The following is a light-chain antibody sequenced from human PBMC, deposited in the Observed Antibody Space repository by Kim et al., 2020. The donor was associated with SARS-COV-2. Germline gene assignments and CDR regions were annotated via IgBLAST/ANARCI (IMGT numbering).Light chain of an antibody. CDR1: NLDSDY. V-gene: IGLV3-19*01. Sequence: AWVQKVRITCHGANLDSDYSIWYQQKPGQAPVMVIYGKNNRSSGIPDRFSGASSGNTASLTITGAQAEDEADYYCNSRDSSGNQVVFGGGTQLTVL. J-gene: IGLJ2*01. CDR2: GKN. CDR3: NSRDSSGNQVV.